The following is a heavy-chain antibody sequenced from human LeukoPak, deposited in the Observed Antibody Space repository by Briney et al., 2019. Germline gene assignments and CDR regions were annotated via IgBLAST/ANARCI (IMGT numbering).Heavy chain of an antibody. J-gene: IGHJ4*02. V-gene: IGHV3-7*03. CDR2: IKPDGSDK. CDR3: TRASLGASGDY. D-gene: IGHD1-26*01. CDR1: GFTFSNNW. Sequence: AGGSLRLSCAASGFTFSNNWMNWVRQAPGKGLEWVANIKPDGSDKYYVDSVKGRFTISRDNAKNSLYLQMNSLRVEDTAVYYCTRASLGASGDYWGQGTLVIVSS.